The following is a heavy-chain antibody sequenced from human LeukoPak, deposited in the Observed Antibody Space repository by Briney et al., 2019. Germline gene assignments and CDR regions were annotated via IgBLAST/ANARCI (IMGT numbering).Heavy chain of an antibody. CDR1: GFTVSTSY. V-gene: IGHV3-53*01. CDR2: IYTGGST. J-gene: IGHJ4*02. CDR3: ARDLATEYSSSSTPGEIDY. D-gene: IGHD6-6*01. Sequence: GGSLRLSCAASGFTVSTSYMSWVRLAPGKGLEWVSVIYTGGSTYYADSVKGRFTISRDNSKNTLYLQMNSLRAEDTAVYYCARDLATEYSSSSTPGEIDYWGQGTLVTVSS.